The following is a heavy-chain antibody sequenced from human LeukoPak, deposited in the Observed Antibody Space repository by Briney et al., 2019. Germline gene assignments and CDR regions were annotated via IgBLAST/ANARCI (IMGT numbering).Heavy chain of an antibody. D-gene: IGHD5-24*01. Sequence: SETLSLTCTVSIGSINNGDYYWSWIRQSPGKGLEWIGYIYFTGAAYYNPSLKSRVLISVNTSANQFSLKVTSMTAADTAVYYCARGNGYNLGTFDYWGQGTLVTVSS. CDR2: IYFTGAA. CDR3: ARGNGYNLGTFDY. V-gene: IGHV4-30-4*01. J-gene: IGHJ4*02. CDR1: IGSINNGDYY.